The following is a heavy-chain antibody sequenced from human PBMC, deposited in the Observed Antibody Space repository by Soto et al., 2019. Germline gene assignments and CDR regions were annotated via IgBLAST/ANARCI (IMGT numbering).Heavy chain of an antibody. CDR1: GFTFDDYA. Sequence: SLRLSCAASGFTFDDYAMHWVRQAPGKGLEWVSGISWNSGSIGYADSVKGRFTISRDNAKNSLYLQMNSLRAEDTALYYCARGGFGEVLVYFQHWGQGTLVTVSS. D-gene: IGHD3-10*01. J-gene: IGHJ1*01. CDR3: ARGGFGEVLVYFQH. V-gene: IGHV3-9*01. CDR2: ISWNSGSI.